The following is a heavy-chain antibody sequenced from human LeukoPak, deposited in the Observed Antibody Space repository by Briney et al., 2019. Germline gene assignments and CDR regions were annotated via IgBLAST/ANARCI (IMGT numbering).Heavy chain of an antibody. D-gene: IGHD3-22*01. CDR1: VGTFSSYA. J-gene: IGHJ6*03. Sequence: GSSVKVSCKASVGTFSSYAISWVRQAPGQGLEWMGRIIPIFGTANYAQKFQGRVTITTDESTSTAYMELSSLRSEDTAVYYCARGPSETDYYDSSGYYYYYMDVWGKGTTVTVSS. V-gene: IGHV1-69*05. CDR2: IIPIFGTA. CDR3: ARGPSETDYYDSSGYYYYYMDV.